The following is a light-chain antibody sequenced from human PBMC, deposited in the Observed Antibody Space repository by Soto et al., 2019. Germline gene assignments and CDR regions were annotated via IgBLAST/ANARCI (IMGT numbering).Light chain of an antibody. Sequence: DIQMTQSPSSLSASVGDRVTITCQATEDIRNSLHWYQQKPGKAPNLLIYDASNVETGVPSRFSGSGFGTDFTFTISSLQPEDVATYYCQQYGDLPVTFGPGTKVDI. CDR3: QQYGDLPVT. J-gene: IGKJ3*01. V-gene: IGKV1-33*01. CDR1: EDIRNS. CDR2: DAS.